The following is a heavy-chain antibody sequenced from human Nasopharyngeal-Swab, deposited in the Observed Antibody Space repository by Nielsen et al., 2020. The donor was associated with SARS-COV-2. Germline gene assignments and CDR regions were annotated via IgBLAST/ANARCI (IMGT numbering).Heavy chain of an antibody. CDR2: ISYDGSNK. D-gene: IGHD6-13*01. CDR3: ARAPRPWQQLVSY. CDR1: GFTFSSYG. V-gene: IGHV3-30*03. J-gene: IGHJ4*02. Sequence: GESLKISCAASGFTFSSYGMHWVRQAPGKGLEWVAVISYDGSNKYYADSVKGRFTISRDNSKNTLYLQMNSLRAEDTAVYYCARAPRPWQQLVSYWGQGTLVTVSS.